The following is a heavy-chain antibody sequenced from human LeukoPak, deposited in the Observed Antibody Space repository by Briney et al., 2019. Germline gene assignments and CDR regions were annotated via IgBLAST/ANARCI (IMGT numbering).Heavy chain of an antibody. CDR2: IYYSGST. D-gene: IGHD3-22*01. CDR1: GGSISSSSYY. J-gene: IGHJ3*02. V-gene: IGHV4-39*01. Sequence: SETQSLTCTVSGGSISSSSYYWGWIRQPPGKGLEWIGSIYYSGSTYYNPSLKSRVTISVDTSKNQFSLKLSSVTAADTAVYYCARHFYDRGAFDIWGQGTMVTVSS. CDR3: ARHFYDRGAFDI.